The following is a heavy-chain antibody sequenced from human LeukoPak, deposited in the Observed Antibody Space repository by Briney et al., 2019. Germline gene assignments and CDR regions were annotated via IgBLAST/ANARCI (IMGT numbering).Heavy chain of an antibody. CDR1: GGSFSGYF. Sequence: SETLSLTCGVYGGSFSGYFWSWIRQPPGKGLEWIGEINHSGSTNYNPSLKSRVTISVDTSKNQFSLKLSSVTAADTAVYYCARAWSSSWPFDYWGQGTLVTVSS. V-gene: IGHV4-34*01. CDR3: ARAWSSSWPFDY. CDR2: INHSGST. D-gene: IGHD6-13*01. J-gene: IGHJ4*02.